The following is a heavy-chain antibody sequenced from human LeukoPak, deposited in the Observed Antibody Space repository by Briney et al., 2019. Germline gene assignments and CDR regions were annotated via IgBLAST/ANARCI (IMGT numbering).Heavy chain of an antibody. CDR1: GYTFTSYG. D-gene: IGHD5-12*01. Sequence: ASVKVSCKASGYTFTSYGISWVRQAPGQGLEWMGWISAYNGNTNYAQKLQGRVTMTTDTSTSTAYMELRSLRSDDTAVYYCARWVERGYSGSYYFDYWGQGTLVTVSS. CDR3: ARWVERGYSGSYYFDY. V-gene: IGHV1-18*01. CDR2: ISAYNGNT. J-gene: IGHJ4*02.